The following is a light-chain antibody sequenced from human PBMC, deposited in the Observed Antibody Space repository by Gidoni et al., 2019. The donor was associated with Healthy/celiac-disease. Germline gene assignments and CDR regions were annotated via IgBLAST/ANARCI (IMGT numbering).Light chain of an antibody. Sequence: ITISCTGTSSDVGGYNYVSWYKQNPGKAPKLMIYEVSNRPSGVSNRFSGSKSGNTASLTISGLQAEDEADYYCSSYTSSSTLVVFGGGTKLTVL. V-gene: IGLV2-14*01. CDR3: SSYTSSSTLVV. CDR1: SSDVGGYNY. J-gene: IGLJ2*01. CDR2: EVS.